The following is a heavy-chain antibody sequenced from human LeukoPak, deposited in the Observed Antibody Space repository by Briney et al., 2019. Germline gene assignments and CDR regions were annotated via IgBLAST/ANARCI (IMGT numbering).Heavy chain of an antibody. Sequence: GASVKGSCKASGGTFSSYAISWVRQAPGQGLEWMGRIIPILGIANYAQKFQGRVTITADKSTSTAYMELSSLRSEDTAVYYCARGSGYGDYIPWGQGTLVTVSS. CDR3: ARGSGYGDYIP. V-gene: IGHV1-69*04. J-gene: IGHJ5*02. D-gene: IGHD4-17*01. CDR2: IIPILGIA. CDR1: GGTFSSYA.